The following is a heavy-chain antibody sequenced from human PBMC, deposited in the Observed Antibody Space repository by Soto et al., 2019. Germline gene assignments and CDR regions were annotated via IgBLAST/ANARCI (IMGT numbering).Heavy chain of an antibody. CDR1: GYTFTTFA. D-gene: IGHD2-15*01. CDR2: INPGSDNT. V-gene: IGHV1-3*01. CDR3: ARAWVATDY. J-gene: IGHJ4*02. Sequence: QVQLVQSEAEVKKPGASVKVSCKASGYTFTTFAIHWVRQAPGQRLEWMGWINPGSDNTKYSQKFQGRVTLTRDTSASTVYMELSSLTSEDTAVYYGARAWVATDYWGQGTLVTVSS.